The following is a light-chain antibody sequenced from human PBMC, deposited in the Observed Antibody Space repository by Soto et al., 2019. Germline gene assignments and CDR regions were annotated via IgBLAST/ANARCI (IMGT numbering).Light chain of an antibody. V-gene: IGKV3-20*01. J-gene: IGKJ1*01. CDR1: QSVSATY. Sequence: EIVLTQSPGTLSLSPGERATLSCRASQSVSATYLAWYQQKPGQAPRLLIYAASSRATGVPDRFSGSGSGTDFTLTISSLQSEDLAVYYCQQYNSWPWTFGQGTKVDIK. CDR2: AAS. CDR3: QQYNSWPWT.